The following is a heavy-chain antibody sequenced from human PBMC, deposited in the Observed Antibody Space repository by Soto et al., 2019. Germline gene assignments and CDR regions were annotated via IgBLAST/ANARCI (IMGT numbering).Heavy chain of an antibody. CDR2: ISAYNGNT. D-gene: IGHD6-19*01. CDR1: GYTFTSYG. J-gene: IGHJ6*02. Sequence: QVQLVQSGAEVKKPGASVKVSCKASGYTFTSYGISWVRQAPGQGLEWMGWISAYNGNTNYAQKLQGRVTMTTDTSTSTAYMELRSLRSDDTAVYYCARDLPWQEWLVFGNDEVGMDVWGQGTTVTVSS. V-gene: IGHV1-18*01. CDR3: ARDLPWQEWLVFGNDEVGMDV.